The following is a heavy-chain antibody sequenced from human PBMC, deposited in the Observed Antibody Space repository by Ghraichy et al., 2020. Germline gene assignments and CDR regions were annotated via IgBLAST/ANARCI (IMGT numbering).Heavy chain of an antibody. V-gene: IGHV4-34*01. Sequence: SETLSLTCAVYGGSFSGYYWSWIRQPPGKGLEWIGEINHSGSTNYNPSLKSRVTISVDTSKNQFSLKLSSVTAADTVVYYCARDYDGEEQKPDYWGQGTLVTVSS. CDR2: INHSGST. D-gene: IGHD1/OR15-1a*01. CDR3: ARDYDGEEQKPDY. CDR1: GGSFSGYY. J-gene: IGHJ4*02.